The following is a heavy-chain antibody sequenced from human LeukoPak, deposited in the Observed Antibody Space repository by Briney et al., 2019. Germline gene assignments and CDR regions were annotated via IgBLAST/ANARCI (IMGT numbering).Heavy chain of an antibody. CDR1: GFTFSSYA. D-gene: IGHD3-10*01. Sequence: GGSLRLSCAASGFTFSSYAMSWVRQAPGKGLEWVSAISGSGGSTYYADSVKGRFTISRDNSKNTLYLQMNSLRAEDTAVYYCAKDQADYYGSGSLSWGQGTLVTVSS. V-gene: IGHV3-23*01. CDR3: AKDQADYYGSGSLS. CDR2: ISGSGGST. J-gene: IGHJ5*02.